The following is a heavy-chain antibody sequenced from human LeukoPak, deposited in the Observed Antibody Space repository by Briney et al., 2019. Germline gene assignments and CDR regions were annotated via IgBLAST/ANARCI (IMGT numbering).Heavy chain of an antibody. D-gene: IGHD2-8*01. CDR3: AREDIVLTVPVFDY. J-gene: IGHJ4*02. CDR1: GGSISSSSYY. Sequence: SETLSLTCTVSGGSISSSSYYWGWLRQPPGRGLEWIGSIYYSGSTYYNPSLKSRVTISVDISKNQFSLTLSSVTAADTAVYYCAREDIVLTVPVFDYWGQGTLVTVSS. V-gene: IGHV4-39*07. CDR2: IYYSGST.